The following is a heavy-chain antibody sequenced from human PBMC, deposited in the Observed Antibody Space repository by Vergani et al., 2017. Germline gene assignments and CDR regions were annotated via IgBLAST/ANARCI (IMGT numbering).Heavy chain of an antibody. CDR2: INPSGGST. V-gene: IGHV1-46*01. Sequence: QVQLVQSGAEVKKPGASVKVSCKASGYTFTSYYMHWVRQAPGQGLEWMGIINPSGGSTSYAQKFQGRVTMTRDTSTSTGYMELRSLRSEGTAVYYCARGGYCSGGSCYSGQHYYGMDVWGQGTTVTVSS. CDR3: ARGGYCSGGSCYSGQHYYGMDV. CDR1: GYTFTSYY. J-gene: IGHJ6*02. D-gene: IGHD2-15*01.